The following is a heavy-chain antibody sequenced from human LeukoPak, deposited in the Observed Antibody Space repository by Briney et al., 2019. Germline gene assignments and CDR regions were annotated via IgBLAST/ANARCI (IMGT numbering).Heavy chain of an antibody. CDR2: ISGSGGST. J-gene: IGHJ4*02. V-gene: IGHV3-23*01. CDR3: AGSMTRVTIDYELLDY. Sequence: GGSLRLSCAASGFTFSSYAMSWIRQAPGKGLEWVSAISGSGGSTYYADSVKGRFTISRDNSKNTLYLQMNSLRAEDTAVYYCAGSMTRVTIDYELLDYWGQGTLVTVSS. D-gene: IGHD4-17*01. CDR1: GFTFSSYA.